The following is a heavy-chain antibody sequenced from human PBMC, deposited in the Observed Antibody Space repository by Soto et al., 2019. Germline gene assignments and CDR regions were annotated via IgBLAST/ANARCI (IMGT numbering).Heavy chain of an antibody. CDR1: GFTFSSYG. J-gene: IGHJ4*02. D-gene: IGHD1-26*01. CDR2: ISYDGSNK. Sequence: QVQLVESGGGVVQPGRSLRLSCAASGFTFSSYGMHWVRQAPGKGLEWVAVISYDGSNKYYADSVKGRFTISRDNSKNTLYLQMNSLRAEDTAVYYCAKAGPKPAGGVGATHGPFDYWGQGTLVTVSS. CDR3: AKAGPKPAGGVGATHGPFDY. V-gene: IGHV3-30*18.